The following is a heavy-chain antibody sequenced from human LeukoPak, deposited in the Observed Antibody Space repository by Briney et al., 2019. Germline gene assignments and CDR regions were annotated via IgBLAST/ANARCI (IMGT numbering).Heavy chain of an antibody. D-gene: IGHD3-9*01. Sequence: GGSLRLSCAASGFTVSSNYMSWVRQAPGKGLEWVSAISGSGGSTYYADSVKGRFTISRDNSKNTLDLQMNSLRAEDTAVYYCAKDLKTYYDILTGYSPVAFDIWGQGTMVTVSS. V-gene: IGHV3-23*01. CDR1: GFTVSSNY. CDR3: AKDLKTYYDILTGYSPVAFDI. J-gene: IGHJ3*02. CDR2: ISGSGGST.